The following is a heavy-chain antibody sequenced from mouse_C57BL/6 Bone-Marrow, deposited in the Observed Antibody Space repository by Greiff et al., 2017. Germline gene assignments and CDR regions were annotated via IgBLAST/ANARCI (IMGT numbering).Heavy chain of an antibody. CDR2: IYPGDGDT. D-gene: IGHD1-1*01. V-gene: IGHV1-82*01. J-gene: IGHJ3*01. Sequence: QVQLQQSGPELVKPGASVKISCKASGYAFSSSWMNWVKQRPGTGLEWIGRIYPGDGDTNYNGKFKGTATLTADKSSSTAYMQLSSLTSEDSAVYFCARSTTVEPWFAYWGQGTLVTVSA. CDR3: ARSTTVEPWFAY. CDR1: GYAFSSSW.